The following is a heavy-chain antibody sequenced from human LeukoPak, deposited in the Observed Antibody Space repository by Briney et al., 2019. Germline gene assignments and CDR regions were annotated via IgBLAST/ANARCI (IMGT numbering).Heavy chain of an antibody. J-gene: IGHJ6*02. CDR1: GGSISFYY. CDR3: ARHSVGHSGYDEDYSYYYGMDV. CDR2: INYGGTT. Sequence: SDTLSLTCTVSGGSISFYYWSWIRQSPGRGLEWIGWINYGGTTNYNPSLKNRVTMSVDTPKNHVSLTLSSVTAADTAVYYCARHSVGHSGYDEDYSYYYGMDVWGQGTTVTVSS. V-gene: IGHV4-59*08. D-gene: IGHD5-12*01.